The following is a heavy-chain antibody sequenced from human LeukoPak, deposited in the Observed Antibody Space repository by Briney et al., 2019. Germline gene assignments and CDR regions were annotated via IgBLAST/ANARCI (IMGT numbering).Heavy chain of an antibody. D-gene: IGHD2/OR15-2a*01. CDR1: GFMFRDYS. CDR3: ARVQGVCNSTTCFVGNADV. V-gene: IGHV3-48*02. Sequence: GGSLRLSCVGSGFMFRDYSMNWVRQSPGKGLEWVSYISSRGSTIFYADSVKGRLTVSRDNAKNSLFLQMNGLRDEDTAMYYCARVQGVCNSTTCFVGNADVLGKGTTVIVSS. CDR2: ISSRGSTI. J-gene: IGHJ6*04.